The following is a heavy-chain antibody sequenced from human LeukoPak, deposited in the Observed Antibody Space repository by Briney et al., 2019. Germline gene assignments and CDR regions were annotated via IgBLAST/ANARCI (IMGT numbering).Heavy chain of an antibody. CDR3: ARGSGWYAGPDY. Sequence: SVKVSCKASGGTFSSYAISWVRQAPGQGLEWMGGIIPIFGTANYAQKFQGRVTITTDESTSTAYMELSSLRSEDTAVYYCARGSGWYAGPDYWGQGTLVTVSS. J-gene: IGHJ4*02. D-gene: IGHD6-19*01. CDR2: IIPIFGTA. V-gene: IGHV1-69*05. CDR1: GGTFSSYA.